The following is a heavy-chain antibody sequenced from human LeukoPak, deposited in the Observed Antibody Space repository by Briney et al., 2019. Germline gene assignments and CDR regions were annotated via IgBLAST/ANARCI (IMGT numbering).Heavy chain of an antibody. CDR1: GYTFTSYG. D-gene: IGHD3-22*01. CDR3: ASISYDSSGRNWFDP. CDR2: ISAYNGNT. Sequence: ASVKVSCKASGYTFTSYGISWVRQAPGQGLEWMGWISAYNGNTNYAQKLQGRVTMTTDTSTSTAYMELRSLRSDDTAVYYCASISYDSSGRNWFDPRGQGTLVTVSS. J-gene: IGHJ5*02. V-gene: IGHV1-18*01.